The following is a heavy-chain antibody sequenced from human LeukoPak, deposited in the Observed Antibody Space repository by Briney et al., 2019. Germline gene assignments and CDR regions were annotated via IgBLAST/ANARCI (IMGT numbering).Heavy chain of an antibody. D-gene: IGHD5-18*01. CDR2: INPNSGGT. J-gene: IGHJ4*02. Sequence: ASVKVSCKASGYTFTGYYMHSVRQATGQGLEWMGWINPNSGGTNYAQKFQGRVTMTRDTSISTAYMELSRLRSDDTAVYYCARSDAATDYFDYWGQGTLVTVSS. CDR1: GYTFTGYY. CDR3: ARSDAATDYFDY. V-gene: IGHV1-2*02.